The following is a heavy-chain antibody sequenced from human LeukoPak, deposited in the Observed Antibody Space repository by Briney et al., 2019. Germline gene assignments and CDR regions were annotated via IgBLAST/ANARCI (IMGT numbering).Heavy chain of an antibody. D-gene: IGHD3-9*01. J-gene: IGHJ3*02. Sequence: SETLSLTCAVYGGSFSGYYWSWIRQPPGKGLEWIGEINHSGSTNYNPSLKSRVTISVDTSKNQFSLKLSSVTAADTAVYYCARVTGPLAFDIWGQGTMVTVSS. V-gene: IGHV4-34*01. CDR1: GGSFSGYY. CDR2: INHSGST. CDR3: ARVTGPLAFDI.